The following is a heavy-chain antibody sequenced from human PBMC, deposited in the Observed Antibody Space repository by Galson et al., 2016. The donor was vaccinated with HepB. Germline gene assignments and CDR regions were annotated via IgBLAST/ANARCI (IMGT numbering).Heavy chain of an antibody. D-gene: IGHD3-10*01. J-gene: IGHJ6*02. Sequence: SLRLSCAASGFPFSSYAMSWVRQAPGKGLEWVSYISGGGSVIYYADSLKGRFNISRDNAKNLLYLQINSLRDEDTAVYYCARGRGSGRVPIDAWGRGTTVTGSS. CDR1: GFPFSSYA. CDR2: ISGGGSVI. CDR3: ARGRGSGRVPIDA. V-gene: IGHV3-48*02.